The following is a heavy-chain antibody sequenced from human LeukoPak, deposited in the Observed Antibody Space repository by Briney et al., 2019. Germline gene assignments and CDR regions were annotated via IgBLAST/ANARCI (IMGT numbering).Heavy chain of an antibody. J-gene: IGHJ3*02. V-gene: IGHV3-74*01. D-gene: IGHD6-19*01. Sequence: GGSLRLSCAASGFTFSSYWMHWVRQAPGKGLVWVSRINSDGSSTSYADSVKGRFTISRDNAKNTLYLQMNSLRAEDTAVYHCARPGSSGWYNPYDAFDIWGQGTMVTVSS. CDR3: ARPGSSGWYNPYDAFDI. CDR1: GFTFSSYW. CDR2: INSDGSST.